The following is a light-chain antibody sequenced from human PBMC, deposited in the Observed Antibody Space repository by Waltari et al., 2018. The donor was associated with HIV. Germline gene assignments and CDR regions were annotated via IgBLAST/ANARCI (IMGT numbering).Light chain of an antibody. J-gene: IGLJ2*01. CDR2: QDS. CDR1: KLGDKY. CDR3: QAWDSSTGGV. Sequence: SYELTQPPSVSVSPGQTASITCPGDKLGDKYACWYQQTPGQSPVLVIYQDSKRPSGIPERFSGSNSGNTATLTISGTQAMDEADYYCQAWDSSTGGVFGGGTKLTVL. V-gene: IGLV3-1*01.